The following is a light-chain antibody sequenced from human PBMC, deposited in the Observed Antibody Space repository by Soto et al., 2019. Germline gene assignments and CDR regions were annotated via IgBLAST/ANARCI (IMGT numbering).Light chain of an antibody. Sequence: QSVLTQPPSVSAAPGQKVTISCSGSSSNIGNNYVSWYQQLPGTAPKLLIYDNNKRPSGIPDRFSGSKSGTSATLGITGLQTGDEADYYCSSYTSSSPYVFGTGTKVTVL. CDR3: SSYTSSSPYV. V-gene: IGLV1-51*01. CDR1: SSNIGNNY. J-gene: IGLJ1*01. CDR2: DNN.